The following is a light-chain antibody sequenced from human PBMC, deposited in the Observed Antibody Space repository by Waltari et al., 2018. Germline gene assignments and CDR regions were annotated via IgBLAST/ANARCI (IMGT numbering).Light chain of an antibody. CDR2: NAS. V-gene: IGKV3-20*01. CDR3: QQYAYSPRT. Sequence: EIVLTQSPGTLSLSPGERATLSCRASQSVGNNYLAWFQQKPGQAPRLFIYNASTRATGTPDRFSGSGSGTDFTLTISRLEPEDSAVYYCQQYAYSPRTFGQGTKVEIK. J-gene: IGKJ1*01. CDR1: QSVGNNY.